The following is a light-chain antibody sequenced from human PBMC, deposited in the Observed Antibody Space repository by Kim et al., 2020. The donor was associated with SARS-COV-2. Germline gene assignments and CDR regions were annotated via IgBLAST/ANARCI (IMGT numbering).Light chain of an antibody. V-gene: IGLV2-14*03. CDR1: SSDVGGYNY. CDR3: SSYPNINTYV. Sequence: QSALTQPASVPGSPGQSIAISCTGTSSDVGGYNYVSWYQQQHPGKAPKLIIYDVSKRPSGVSDRFSGSKSGSTASLTISGLQAEDEADYYCSSYPNINTYVFGTGTKVTVL. J-gene: IGLJ1*01. CDR2: DVS.